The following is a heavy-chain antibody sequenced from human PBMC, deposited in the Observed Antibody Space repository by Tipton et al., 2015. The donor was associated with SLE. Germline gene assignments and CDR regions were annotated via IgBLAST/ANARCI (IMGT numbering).Heavy chain of an antibody. CDR2: IRYDGSNK. D-gene: IGHD3-3*01. CDR1: GFTFSSYG. V-gene: IGHV3-30*02. CDR3: AKVRAVLRFLEWPNY. Sequence: GSLRLSCAASGFTFSSYGMHWVRQAPGKGLGWVAFIRYDGSNKYYADSVKGRFTISRDNSKNTLYLQMNSLRAEDTAVYYCAKVRAVLRFLEWPNYWGQGTLVTVSS. J-gene: IGHJ4*02.